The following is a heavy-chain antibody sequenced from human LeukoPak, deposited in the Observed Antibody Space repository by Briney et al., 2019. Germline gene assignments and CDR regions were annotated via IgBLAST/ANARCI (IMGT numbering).Heavy chain of an antibody. D-gene: IGHD5-12*01. CDR1: GGSFSGYY. CDR3: ARGGGDRVANIDY. V-gene: IGHV4-34*01. Sequence: SETLSLTCAVYGGSFSGYYWSWIRQPPGKGLEWIGEINHSGSTNYNPSLKSRVTVSVDTSKNQFSLKLSSVTAADTAVYYCARGGGDRVANIDYWGQGTLVTVSS. J-gene: IGHJ4*02. CDR2: INHSGST.